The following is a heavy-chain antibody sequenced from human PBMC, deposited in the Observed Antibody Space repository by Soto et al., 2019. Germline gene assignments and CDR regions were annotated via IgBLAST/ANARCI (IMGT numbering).Heavy chain of an antibody. V-gene: IGHV3-73*02. CDR1: GFTFSGSA. J-gene: IGHJ4*02. CDR3: TRHGGVGDY. Sequence: EVQLVESGGGLVQPGGSLKLSCAASGFTFSGSAMHWVRQASGKGLEWVGRIRSKANSYATAYAASVKGRFTISRDDSKNTAYLQMNSLKTEDTAVYYCTRHGGVGDYWGQGTLVTVSS. CDR2: IRSKANSYAT. D-gene: IGHD2-15*01.